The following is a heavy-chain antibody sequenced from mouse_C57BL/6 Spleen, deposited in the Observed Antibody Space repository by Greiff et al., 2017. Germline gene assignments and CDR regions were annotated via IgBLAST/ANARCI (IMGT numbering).Heavy chain of an antibody. V-gene: IGHV5-6*01. CDR2: ISSGGSYT. CDR1: GFTFSSYG. CDR3: ARPYSRYFDV. D-gene: IGHD2-12*01. Sequence: VQLKESGGDLVKPGGSLKLSCAASGFTFSSYGMSWVRQTPDKRLEWVATISSGGSYTYYPDSVKGRFTISRDNAKNTLYLQMSSLKSEDTAMYYCARPYSRYFDVWGTGTTVTVSS. J-gene: IGHJ1*03.